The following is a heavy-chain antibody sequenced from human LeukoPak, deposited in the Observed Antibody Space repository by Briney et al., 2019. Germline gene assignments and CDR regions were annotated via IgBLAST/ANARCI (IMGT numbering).Heavy chain of an antibody. CDR1: GGSLSGYY. J-gene: IGHJ4*02. CDR2: INHSGST. CDR3: ARSAGPGGYYFDY. Sequence: PSETLSLTCAVYGGSLSGYYWSWIRQPPGKGLEWIGEINHSGSTNYNPSLKSRVTISVDTSKNQFSLKLSSVTAADTAVYYCARSAGPGGYYFDYWGQGTLVTVSS. V-gene: IGHV4-34*01.